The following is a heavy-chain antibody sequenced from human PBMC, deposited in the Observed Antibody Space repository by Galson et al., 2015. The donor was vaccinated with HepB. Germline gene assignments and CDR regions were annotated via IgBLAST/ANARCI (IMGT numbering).Heavy chain of an antibody. CDR1: GGSFSGYY. V-gene: IGHV4-34*01. D-gene: IGHD6-19*01. J-gene: IGHJ4*02. CDR3: ARGQIGEQWLGAVVFDY. CDR2: INHSGST. Sequence: ETLSLTCAVYGGSFSGYYWSWIRQPPGKGLEWIGEINHSGSTNYNPSLKSRVTISVDTSKNQFSLKLSSVTAADTAVYYCARGQIGEQWLGAVVFDYWGQGTLVTVSS.